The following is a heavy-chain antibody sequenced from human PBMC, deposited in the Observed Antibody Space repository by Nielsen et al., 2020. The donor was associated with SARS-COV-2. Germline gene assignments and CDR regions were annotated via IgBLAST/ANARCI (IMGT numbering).Heavy chain of an antibody. V-gene: IGHV3-30*18. CDR3: AKDQAIFMIYVSKGGPDY. J-gene: IGHJ4*01. D-gene: IGHD3-16*01. Sequence: WIRQPPGKGLESVALISYEGSKKNYGDSVKGRFTISRGNYRSTLYLQMDSLRPDDTAVYYCAKDQAIFMIYVSKGGPDYWGHGTLVTVSS. CDR2: ISYEGSKK.